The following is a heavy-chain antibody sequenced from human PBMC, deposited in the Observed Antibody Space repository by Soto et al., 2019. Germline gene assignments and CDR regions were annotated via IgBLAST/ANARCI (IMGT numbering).Heavy chain of an antibody. CDR3: ARRARPTTESAGSYTPVAS. CDR2: ITSDKGGT. V-gene: IGHV1-18*01. D-gene: IGHD6-19*01. CDR1: GYAFATYG. Sequence: QVQLVQSGAEVKKPGASVRVSCKASGYAFATYGITWMRQAPGQGLERMGWITSDKGGTDYAQHLQGRVTLTPDASAAPVDMEVRSLTPDDPAVYYWARRARPTTESAGSYTPVASGGQGTLVTVTS. J-gene: IGHJ4*02.